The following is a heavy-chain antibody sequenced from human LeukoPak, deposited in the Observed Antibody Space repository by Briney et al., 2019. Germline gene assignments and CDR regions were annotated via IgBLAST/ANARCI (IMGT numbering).Heavy chain of an antibody. Sequence: GXSLRLSCAASGFTFSSYSMNWVRQAPGKGLEWVSSISSSSSYIYYADSVKGRFTISRDNAKNSLYLQMNSLRAEDTAVYYCARGSAYYDSSGYICDYWGQGTLVTVSS. CDR2: ISSSSSYI. V-gene: IGHV3-21*01. D-gene: IGHD3-22*01. J-gene: IGHJ4*02. CDR3: ARGSAYYDSSGYICDY. CDR1: GFTFSSYS.